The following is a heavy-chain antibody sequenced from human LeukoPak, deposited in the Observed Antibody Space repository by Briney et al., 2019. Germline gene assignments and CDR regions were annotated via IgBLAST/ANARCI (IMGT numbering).Heavy chain of an antibody. J-gene: IGHJ4*02. Sequence: GGSLRLSCAVSGFTFSDYAMHWVRQAPGKGLEWVAVISYDGNNKFYPDSVKGRFTISRDNSKSTLYLQMSSLRPEDTALHYCVGSRSYYAFDYWGQGTLVTVSS. CDR2: ISYDGNNK. D-gene: IGHD3-10*01. CDR1: GFTFSDYA. CDR3: VGSRSYYAFDY. V-gene: IGHV3-30-3*01.